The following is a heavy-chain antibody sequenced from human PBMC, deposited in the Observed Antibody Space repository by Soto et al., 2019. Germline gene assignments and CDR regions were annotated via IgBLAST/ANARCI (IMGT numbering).Heavy chain of an antibody. CDR1: GFTVGDYD. D-gene: IGHD3-3*01. CDR2: INDSGDTI. J-gene: IGHJ3*02. CDR3: AREPHVFFERSSLFPFDI. V-gene: IGHV3-11*01. Sequence: VQLVQSGGGLVKPGGSLRLSCAASGFTVGDYDMLWIRQAPGKGLEWVSYINDSGDTIYYLDSLKGRITISRDNATNLLYLQMNSLRAQDSAVYYCAREPHVFFERSSLFPFDIWGQGTMVTVSS.